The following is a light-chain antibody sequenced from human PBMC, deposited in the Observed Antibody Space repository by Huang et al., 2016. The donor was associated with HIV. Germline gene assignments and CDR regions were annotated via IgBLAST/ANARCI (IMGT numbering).Light chain of an antibody. CDR2: GAS. V-gene: IGKV3-15*01. Sequence: ERVMTQSPATVSLSTGERATLSCRASLSVSTNLAWYQQRPDQAPRLLIYGASTRATGIPARCSGGGAGAEFTLTISSLQSEDFAVYYCQQYDNWPLTFGGGTKVQIK. J-gene: IGKJ4*01. CDR1: LSVSTN. CDR3: QQYDNWPLT.